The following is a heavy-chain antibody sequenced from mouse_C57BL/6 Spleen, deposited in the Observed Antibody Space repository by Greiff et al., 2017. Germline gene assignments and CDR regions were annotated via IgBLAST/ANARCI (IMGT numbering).Heavy chain of an antibody. Sequence: LVESGPELVKPGASVKISCKASGYAFSSSWMNWVKQRPGKGLEWIGRIYPGDGDTNYNGKFKGKATLTADKSSSTAYMQLSSLTSEDSAVYFCARRNDYDEAMDYWGQGTSVTVSS. CDR2: IYPGDGDT. J-gene: IGHJ4*01. D-gene: IGHD2-4*01. V-gene: IGHV1-82*01. CDR3: ARRNDYDEAMDY. CDR1: GYAFSSSW.